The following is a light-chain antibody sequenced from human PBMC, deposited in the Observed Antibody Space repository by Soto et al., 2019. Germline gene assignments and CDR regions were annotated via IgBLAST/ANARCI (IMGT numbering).Light chain of an antibody. CDR1: QSVSSN. V-gene: IGKV3-15*01. J-gene: IGKJ1*01. CDR2: GAS. CDR3: QQHNNCTRT. Sequence: EIVMTQSPATLSVSPGERATLSCRASQSVSSNLAWYQQKPGQAASLLIYGASTRATAIPARFSSGRSGTEFIPTISSLQSEDYAVEYCQQHNNCTRTFGQGTKVEIK.